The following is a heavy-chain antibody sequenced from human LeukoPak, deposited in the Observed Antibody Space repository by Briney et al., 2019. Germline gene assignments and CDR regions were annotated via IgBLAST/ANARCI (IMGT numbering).Heavy chain of an antibody. CDR2: ISYSGST. D-gene: IGHD6-19*01. V-gene: IGHV4-39*01. CDR1: GASISSSSYY. CDR3: ARNSAVATSRSWFDP. J-gene: IGHJ5*02. Sequence: PSETLSLTCTVSGASISSSSYYWGWIRQPPGKGLEWIGSISYSGSTTYNPSLESRVTISVDTSKNQFSLKLTAVTAADTAVYYCARNSAVATSRSWFDPWGQGTLVTVSS.